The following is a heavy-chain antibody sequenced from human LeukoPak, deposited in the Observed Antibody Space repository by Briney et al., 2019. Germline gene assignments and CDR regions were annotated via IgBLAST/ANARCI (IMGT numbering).Heavy chain of an antibody. V-gene: IGHV3-9*01. CDR2: ISWNSGSI. Sequence: GGSLRLSCAASGFTFDDYATHWVRQAPGKGLEWVSGISWNSGSIGYADSVKGRFTISRDNAKNSLYLQMNSLRAEDTALYYCAKGTTTMIASKFDYWGQGTLVTVSS. CDR3: AKGTTTMIASKFDY. J-gene: IGHJ4*02. CDR1: GFTFDDYA. D-gene: IGHD3-22*01.